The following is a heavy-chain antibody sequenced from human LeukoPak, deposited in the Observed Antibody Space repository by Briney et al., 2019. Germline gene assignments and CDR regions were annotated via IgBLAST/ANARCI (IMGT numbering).Heavy chain of an antibody. V-gene: IGHV3-64*01. CDR2: ISSNGDST. Sequence: GGSLRLSCAASGFIFKNYAMHWVRQAPGKGLEYVSSISSNGDSTYYAISVKGRFTTSRDNSKNMLYLQMGSLRAEDMAVYYCARRSPYYFDYWGQGTLVTVSS. J-gene: IGHJ4*02. CDR3: ARRSPYYFDY. CDR1: GFIFKNYA.